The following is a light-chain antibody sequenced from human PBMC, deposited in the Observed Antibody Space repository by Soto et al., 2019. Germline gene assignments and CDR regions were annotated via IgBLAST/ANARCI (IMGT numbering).Light chain of an antibody. CDR3: QQYIRWPLT. V-gene: IGKV3-15*01. Sequence: EIVMKQSPATLSVSPGERATLSCRASQSVSSNLAWYQHKPGQAPSLLIYGASTRATGTPARFSGSGSGTEFTLTISSLQSEDFAVYYCQQYIRWPLTFGGGSKVDIK. J-gene: IGKJ4*01. CDR2: GAS. CDR1: QSVSSN.